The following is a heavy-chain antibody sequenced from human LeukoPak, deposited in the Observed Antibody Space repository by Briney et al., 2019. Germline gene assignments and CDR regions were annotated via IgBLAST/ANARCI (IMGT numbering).Heavy chain of an antibody. D-gene: IGHD2-2*01. CDR3: AKGIYTSTSYYDS. V-gene: IGHV3-23*01. CDR1: GFTFSSYV. Sequence: GGSLRLSCAASGFTFSSYVMTWVRQAPGKGLAWVSTIIGGGDYTYCVDSVKGRFTISRDNSKNTLYLQVNSLRAEDTAVYYCAKGIYTSTSYYDSWGQGTLVTVSS. CDR2: IIGGGDYT. J-gene: IGHJ4*02.